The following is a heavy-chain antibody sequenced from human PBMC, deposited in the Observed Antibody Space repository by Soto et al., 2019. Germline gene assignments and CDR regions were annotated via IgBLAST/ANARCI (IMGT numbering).Heavy chain of an antibody. CDR1: GFPLSSYL. Sequence: LXLSCVAGGFPLSSYLMSWVRQAPGKGLEWVANIKQGGSEKYYVDSVKGRFTISRDNAKNSLYLQMNSLRAEDTAVYYCARDRGYGVFFDYWGQGTVVTVS. V-gene: IGHV3-7*03. J-gene: IGHJ4*02. CDR3: ARDRGYGVFFDY. D-gene: IGHD4-17*01. CDR2: IKQGGSEK.